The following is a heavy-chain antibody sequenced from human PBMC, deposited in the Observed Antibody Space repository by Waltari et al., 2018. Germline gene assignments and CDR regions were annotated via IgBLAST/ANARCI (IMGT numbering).Heavy chain of an antibody. J-gene: IGHJ3*02. CDR3: ASPVTGRRDAFDI. CDR1: GYTFTGYY. CDR2: INPNSGGT. V-gene: IGHV1-2*02. Sequence: QVQLVQSGAEVKKPGASVKVSCKASGYTFTGYYMHWVRQAPGQGLEWMGWINPNSGGTNDAQKFQGRVTMTRDTSISTAYMERSRLRSDDTAVYYCASPVTGRRDAFDIWGQGTMVTVSS. D-gene: IGHD5-18*01.